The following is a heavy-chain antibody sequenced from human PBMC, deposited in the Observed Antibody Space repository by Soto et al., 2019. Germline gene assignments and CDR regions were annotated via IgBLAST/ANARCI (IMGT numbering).Heavy chain of an antibody. CDR2: IIPILGIA. D-gene: IGHD2-8*01. J-gene: IGHJ5*02. Sequence: ASVKVSCKASGGTFSSYTISWVRQAPGQGLEWMGRIIPILGIANYAQKFQGRVTITADKSTSTAYMELSSLRSEDTAVYYCARAEDIVLMVYARSGFDPWGQGTLVTVSS. CDR1: GGTFSSYT. CDR3: ARAEDIVLMVYARSGFDP. V-gene: IGHV1-69*02.